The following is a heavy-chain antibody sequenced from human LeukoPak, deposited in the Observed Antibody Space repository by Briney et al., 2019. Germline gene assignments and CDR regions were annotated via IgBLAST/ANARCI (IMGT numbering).Heavy chain of an antibody. Sequence: SETLSLTCNVSGASISTYYWSWIRQSPGKGLEWIGYIHYSGITNYNPSLKSRVTISVDTSKNQFSLRLSAVTAADTAVYYCARERAEVTIPGGHFDYWGQGTLVTVSS. J-gene: IGHJ4*02. CDR2: IHYSGIT. CDR1: GASISTYY. V-gene: IGHV4-59*13. D-gene: IGHD2-15*01. CDR3: ARERAEVTIPGGHFDY.